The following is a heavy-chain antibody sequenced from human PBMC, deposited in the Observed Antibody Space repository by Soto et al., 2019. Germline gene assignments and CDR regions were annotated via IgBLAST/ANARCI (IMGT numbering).Heavy chain of an antibody. Sequence: EVQLEESGGGLVQPGGSLRLSCAASGFTFSSYWMTWVRQVPGKGLEWVANIKEDGSEQYQVDSVKGRFTFSRDNAKKTLYLQMNSLRVEDTAVYYCARLTAAGGVDQFDYWGQGTLVTVSS. V-gene: IGHV3-7*05. J-gene: IGHJ4*02. CDR2: IKEDGSEQ. CDR1: GFTFSSYW. CDR3: ARLTAAGGVDQFDY. D-gene: IGHD6-13*01.